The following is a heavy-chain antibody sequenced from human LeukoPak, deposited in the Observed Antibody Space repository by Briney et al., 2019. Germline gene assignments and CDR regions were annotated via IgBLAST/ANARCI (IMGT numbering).Heavy chain of an antibody. CDR2: ISGSGGST. J-gene: IGHJ2*01. CDR3: ARGGFDYDFWSGYLNVGYFDL. Sequence: GGSLRLSCAASGFTFSSYAMSWVRQAPGKGLEWVSAISGSGGSTYYADSVKGRFTISRDNSKNTLYLQMNSLRTDDTAVYYCARGGFDYDFWSGYLNVGYFDLWGRGTLVTVSS. D-gene: IGHD3-3*01. V-gene: IGHV3-23*01. CDR1: GFTFSSYA.